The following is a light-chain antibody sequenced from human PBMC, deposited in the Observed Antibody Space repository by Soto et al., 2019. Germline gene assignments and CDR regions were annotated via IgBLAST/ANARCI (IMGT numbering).Light chain of an antibody. J-gene: IGKJ3*01. CDR3: QQSYSLPLT. V-gene: IGKV1-39*01. CDR1: QSISSY. Sequence: DVEITHSPYSLSASLGYIVTITFRASQSISSYLNWYQQKPGKAPKLLIYGASTLESGVPSRFSGRGSGTDFTLTISGLQPDDFAIYFCQQSYSLPLTFGPGAKVDIK. CDR2: GAS.